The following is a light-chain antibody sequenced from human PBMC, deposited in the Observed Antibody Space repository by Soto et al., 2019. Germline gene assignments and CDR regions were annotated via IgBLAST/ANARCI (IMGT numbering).Light chain of an antibody. CDR3: QNYNTVPPVT. V-gene: IGKV1-27*01. CDR2: AAS. CDR1: QDINNY. Sequence: DIQMTQSPSSLSASVGDRVTITCRASQDINNYLAWYQHKPGKVPKPLIYAASTLRSGVPSRFSGSGSGTDFTLAISSLQPEAVATYYCQNYNTVPPVTFGPGTKVDV. J-gene: IGKJ3*01.